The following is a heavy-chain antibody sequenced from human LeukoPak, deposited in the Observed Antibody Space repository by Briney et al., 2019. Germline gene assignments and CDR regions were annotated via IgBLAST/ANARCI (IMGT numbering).Heavy chain of an antibody. J-gene: IGHJ4*02. CDR1: GFTFSSYG. Sequence: TGGSLRLSCVASGFTFSSYGMHWVRQAPGKGREWVAVISFDGSTKYYADYVKGRFTISRDNSKNTLYLQMNSLRAEDTAVYYCAKDYYGSGSYGYFDYWGQGTLVTVSS. CDR2: ISFDGSTK. D-gene: IGHD3-10*01. V-gene: IGHV3-30*18. CDR3: AKDYYGSGSYGYFDY.